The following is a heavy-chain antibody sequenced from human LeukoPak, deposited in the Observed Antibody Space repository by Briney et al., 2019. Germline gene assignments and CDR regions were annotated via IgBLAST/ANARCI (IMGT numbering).Heavy chain of an antibody. CDR2: INSDGSRT. CDR1: GFTFSSYW. D-gene: IGHD3-10*01. V-gene: IGHV3-74*01. J-gene: IGHJ4*02. CDR3: ARAGGFGSGSSFDY. Sequence: PGGSLRLSCAASGFTFSSYWMHWVRQAPGKGLVWVSRINSDGSRTTYADSVKGRLTISGDNAKNTLYLQMNSLRAEDTAVYYCARAGGFGSGSSFDYWGQGILVTVSS.